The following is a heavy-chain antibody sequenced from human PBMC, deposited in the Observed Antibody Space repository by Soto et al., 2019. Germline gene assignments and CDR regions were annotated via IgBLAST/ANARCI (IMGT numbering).Heavy chain of an antibody. CDR3: ARSSGSQYYYYGMDV. J-gene: IGHJ6*02. CDR1: GYSFTSYW. Sequence: GESLKISCKGSGYSFTSYWIGWVRQMPGKGLEWMGIIYPGDSDTRYSPSFQGQVTISADKSISTAYLKWSSLKASDTAMYYFARSSGSQYYYYGMDVWGQGTTVTVSS. CDR2: IYPGDSDT. D-gene: IGHD1-26*01. V-gene: IGHV5-51*01.